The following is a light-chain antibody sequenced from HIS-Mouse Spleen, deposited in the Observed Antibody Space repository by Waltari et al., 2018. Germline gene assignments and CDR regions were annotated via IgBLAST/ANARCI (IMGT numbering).Light chain of an antibody. CDR1: SSNIGSNY. CDR3: AAWDDSLSGPV. Sequence: QSVLTQPPSASGTPGQRVTISCSGSSSNIGSNYVYWYQQLPGTAPKLPIYRNNQRPSGVPDRFSGSKSGTSASLAIGGLRSEDEADYYCAAWDDSLSGPVFGGGTKLTVL. CDR2: RNN. V-gene: IGLV1-47*01. J-gene: IGLJ3*02.